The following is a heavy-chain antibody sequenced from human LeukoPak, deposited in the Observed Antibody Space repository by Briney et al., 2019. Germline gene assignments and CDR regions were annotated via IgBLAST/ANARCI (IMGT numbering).Heavy chain of an antibody. CDR1: GYTFTSYD. J-gene: IGHJ6*02. CDR3: ARNYYDSSGYYPYYYYYGMDV. Sequence: ASVKVSCKASGYTFTSYDINWVRQATGQGLEWMGWMNPNSGNTGYAQKFQGRVTMTRNTSISTAYMELSSLRSEDTAVYYCARNYYDSSGYYPYYYYYGMDVWGQGTTVTASS. CDR2: MNPNSGNT. D-gene: IGHD3-22*01. V-gene: IGHV1-8*01.